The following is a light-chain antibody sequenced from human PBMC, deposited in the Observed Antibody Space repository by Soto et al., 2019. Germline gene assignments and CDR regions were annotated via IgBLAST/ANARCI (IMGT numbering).Light chain of an antibody. J-gene: IGKJ3*01. CDR3: KQYGGSFRV. V-gene: IGKV3-20*01. CDR1: QSVSSSY. Sequence: EIVLTQSPGTLSLSPGERATLSCRASQSVSSSYLAWYQQKPGQAPRLLIYGAYSRATGIQDRFSGSGSGTDFTLTIRRLEPEDFAVYYCKQYGGSFRVVGPGTKVDIK. CDR2: GAY.